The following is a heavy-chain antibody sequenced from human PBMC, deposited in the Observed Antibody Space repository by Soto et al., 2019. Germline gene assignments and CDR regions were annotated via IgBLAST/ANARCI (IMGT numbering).Heavy chain of an antibody. D-gene: IGHD1-7*01. CDR2: INAGNGNT. CDR3: ARDTYKLNYEDWFVP. Sequence: QVQLVQSGAEVKKPGASVKVSCKASGYTFTSYAMHWVRQAPGQRLEWMGLINAGNGNTKYSQKFQGRVTITRDTTASTAYMELSSLRSEDTAVYYCARDTYKLNYEDWFVPWVQGTLVTVSS. V-gene: IGHV1-3*01. J-gene: IGHJ5*02. CDR1: GYTFTSYA.